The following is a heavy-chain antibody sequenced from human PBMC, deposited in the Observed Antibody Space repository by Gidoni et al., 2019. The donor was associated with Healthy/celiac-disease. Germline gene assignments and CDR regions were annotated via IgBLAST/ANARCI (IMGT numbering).Heavy chain of an antibody. CDR3: ARWVTIMGSGLHAPGADYYYYGMDV. J-gene: IGHJ6*02. D-gene: IGHD3-22*01. CDR1: GGSISSSNW. CDR2: IYHSGST. V-gene: IGHV4-4*02. Sequence: QVQLQESGPGLVKPSGTLSLTCAVSGGSISSSNWWSWVRQPPGKGLEWIGEIYHSGSTNYNPSLKSRVTISVDKSKNQFSLKLSSVTAADTAVYYCARWVTIMGSGLHAPGADYYYYGMDVWGQGTTVTVSS.